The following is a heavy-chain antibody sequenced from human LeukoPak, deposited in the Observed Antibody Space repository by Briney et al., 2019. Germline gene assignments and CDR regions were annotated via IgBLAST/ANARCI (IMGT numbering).Heavy chain of an antibody. CDR2: IIPIFGTA. D-gene: IGHD5-12*01. CDR1: RGTFSSYA. V-gene: IGHV1-69*13. Sequence: SVKVSCKASRGTFSSYAISWVRQAPGQGLEWMGGIIPIFGTANYAQKFQGRVTITADESTSTAYMELSSLRSEDTAVYYCATPYNLYRWDAFDIWGQGTMVTVSS. J-gene: IGHJ3*02. CDR3: ATPYNLYRWDAFDI.